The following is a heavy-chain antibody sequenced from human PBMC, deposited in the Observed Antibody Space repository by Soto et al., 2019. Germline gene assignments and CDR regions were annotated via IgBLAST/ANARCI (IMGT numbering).Heavy chain of an antibody. V-gene: IGHV3-49*04. Sequence: QSGGSLRLSCTASGFTFGDYAMSWVRQAPGKGLEWVGFIRSKAYGGTTEYAASVKGRFTISRDDSKSIAYLQMNSLKTEDTAVYYCTRGRITIFGMVPDDAFDIWGQGTMVTVSS. D-gene: IGHD3-3*01. CDR1: GFTFGDYA. CDR3: TRGRITIFGMVPDDAFDI. CDR2: IRSKAYGGTT. J-gene: IGHJ3*02.